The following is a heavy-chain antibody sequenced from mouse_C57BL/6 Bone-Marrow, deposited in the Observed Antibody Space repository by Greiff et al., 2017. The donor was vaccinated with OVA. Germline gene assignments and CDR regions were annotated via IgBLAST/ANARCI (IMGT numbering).Heavy chain of an antibody. Sequence: QVQLQQPGAELVKPGASVTMSCKASGYTFTSYWITWVKQRPGQGLEWIGAIYPGSGSTNYNEKFKSKATLTVDTSSSTAYMQLSSLTSEDSAVYYCARESSGYVRGCWGQGTTLTVSS. D-gene: IGHD3-2*02. V-gene: IGHV1-55*01. J-gene: IGHJ2*01. CDR2: IYPGSGST. CDR1: GYTFTSYW. CDR3: ARESSGYVRGC.